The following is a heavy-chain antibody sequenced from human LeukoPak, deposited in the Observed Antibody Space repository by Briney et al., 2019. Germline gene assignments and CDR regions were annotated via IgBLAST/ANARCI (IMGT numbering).Heavy chain of an antibody. CDR3: TRSTYSSTYYVVFDS. CDR1: GLTFGDHA. V-gene: IGHV3-49*04. J-gene: IGHJ4*02. D-gene: IGHD1-26*01. CDR2: IRSKAYGGTA. Sequence: GGSLRLSCTASGLTFGDHAMSWVRQAPGKGLEWITFIRSKAYGGTAEYAASVRGRFSISRDDSKSIAYLQMNSLKTEDTAMYYCTRSTYSSTYYVVFDSWGQGTLVTVSS.